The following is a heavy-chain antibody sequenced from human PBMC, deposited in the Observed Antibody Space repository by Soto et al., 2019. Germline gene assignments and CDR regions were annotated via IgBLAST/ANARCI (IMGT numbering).Heavy chain of an antibody. J-gene: IGHJ4*02. CDR1: GYTFTSYG. CDR2: ISAYNGNT. CDR3: ARVITYQLLMGPLDY. D-gene: IGHD2-2*01. V-gene: IGHV1-18*01. Sequence: ASVKVSCKASGYTFTSYGISWVRQAPGQGLEWMGWISAYNGNTNYAQKLQGRVTMTTDTSTSTAYMELRSLRSDETAVYYCARVITYQLLMGPLDYWGQGTLVTVSS.